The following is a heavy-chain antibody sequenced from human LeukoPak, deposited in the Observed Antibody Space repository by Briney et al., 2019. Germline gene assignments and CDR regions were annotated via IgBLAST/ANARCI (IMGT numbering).Heavy chain of an antibody. J-gene: IGHJ3*02. CDR1: GYSFTSYW. V-gene: IGHV5-51*01. CDR3: ARRGSSSGWYETSFDAFDI. CDR2: IYPGDSDT. Sequence: GESLKISCQGSGYSFTSYWIGWVRQLPGKGLEWMGIIYPGDSDTRYSPSFQGRVTIPADKSISTAYLQWSSLKASDTAMYYCARRGSSSGWYETSFDAFDIWGQGTMVTVSS. D-gene: IGHD6-19*01.